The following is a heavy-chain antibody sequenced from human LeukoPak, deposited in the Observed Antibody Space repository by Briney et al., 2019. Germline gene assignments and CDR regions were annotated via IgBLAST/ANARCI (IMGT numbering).Heavy chain of an antibody. V-gene: IGHV3-21*01. CDR2: ISSSSSYI. CDR1: GFTFSSYS. CDR3: ARVKEMATIAIDY. Sequence: PGGSLRLSCAASGFTFSSYSMNWVRQAPGKGLEWVSSISSSSSYIYYADSVKGRFTIPRDNAKNSLYLQMNSLRAEDTAVYYCARVKEMATIAIDYWGQGTLVTVSS. J-gene: IGHJ4*02. D-gene: IGHD5-24*01.